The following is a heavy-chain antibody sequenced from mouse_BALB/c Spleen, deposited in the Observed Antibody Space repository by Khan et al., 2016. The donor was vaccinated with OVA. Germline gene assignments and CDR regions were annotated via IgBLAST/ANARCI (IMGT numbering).Heavy chain of an antibody. D-gene: IGHD2-1*01. Sequence: EVELVESGGGLVKPGGSLKLSCAASGFTFSSFSMSWVRQTPEKRLEWVATISSGGDKTFYSDSVKGRFTISRDTAKNNLSLQMGSLRSEDTALYYCARSNYGTFAYWGQGTLVTVSA. V-gene: IGHV5-9*03. CDR1: GFTFSSFS. J-gene: IGHJ3*01. CDR2: ISSGGDKT. CDR3: ARSNYGTFAY.